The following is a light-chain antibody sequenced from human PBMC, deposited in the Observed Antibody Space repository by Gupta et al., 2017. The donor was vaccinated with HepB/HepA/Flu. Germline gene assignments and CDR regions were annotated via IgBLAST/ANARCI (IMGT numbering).Light chain of an antibody. CDR3: QQYNNWLIT. Sequence: EIVMTQSPATLSVSPGERATLSCRTSQSVSNNLAWYQQKPGQAPRLLIYGASTRTTGIPARFGGAGSGTQFTLTISSLQSEDFAVYYCQQYNNWLITFGQGTRLEIK. CDR1: QSVSNN. CDR2: GAS. J-gene: IGKJ5*01. V-gene: IGKV3-15*01.